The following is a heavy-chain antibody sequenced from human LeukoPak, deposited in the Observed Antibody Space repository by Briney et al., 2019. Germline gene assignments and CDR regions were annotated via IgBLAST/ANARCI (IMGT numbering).Heavy chain of an antibody. CDR1: GGSLSSYY. Sequence: PSETLSLTCTVSGGSLSSYYWSWIRQPPGKGLEWIGYIYTSGSTNYNPSLKSRVTISVDTSKNQFSLKLSSVTAADTAVYYCARLTPHYYDSSGYRPALFDYWGQGTLVTVSS. V-gene: IGHV4-4*09. D-gene: IGHD3-22*01. CDR3: ARLTPHYYDSSGYRPALFDY. J-gene: IGHJ4*02. CDR2: IYTSGST.